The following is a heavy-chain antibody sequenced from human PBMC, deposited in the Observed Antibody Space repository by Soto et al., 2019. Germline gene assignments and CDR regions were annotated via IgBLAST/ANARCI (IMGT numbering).Heavy chain of an antibody. V-gene: IGHV4-39*01. D-gene: IGHD3-16*01. Sequence: QLQLQESGPGLVKASETLSLTCTVSGGSISSSSYYWGWIRQPPGKGLEWIGSIYYSGSTYYNPSLKSRVTISVDTSGNQFALTLTSLTAADTAVYYCARLPGGTDYWGQGTLVTVSS. CDR3: ARLPGGTDY. CDR2: IYYSGST. J-gene: IGHJ4*02. CDR1: GGSISSSSYY.